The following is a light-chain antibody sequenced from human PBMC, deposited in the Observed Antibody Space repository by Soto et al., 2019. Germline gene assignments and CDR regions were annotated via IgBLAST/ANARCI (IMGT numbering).Light chain of an antibody. CDR3: CSYAGFYTSV. CDR2: EVS. V-gene: IGLV2-11*01. Sequence: QSALTQPRSVSGSPGQPVTISCTGTSSDVGGYKFVSWYQQHPGKAPKFMIYEVSKRPSGVPDRFSGSKSGNTAFLTISGLQAEDEADYYCCSYAGFYTSVFGTGTKVTVL. CDR1: SSDVGGYKF. J-gene: IGLJ1*01.